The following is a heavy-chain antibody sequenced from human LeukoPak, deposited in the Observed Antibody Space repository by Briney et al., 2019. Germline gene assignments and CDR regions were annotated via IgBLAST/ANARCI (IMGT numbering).Heavy chain of an antibody. V-gene: IGHV1-24*01. CDR1: GLSFIELS. CDR3: ASRYSGYDFSPFDY. D-gene: IGHD5-12*01. CDR2: FDPEDGET. Sequence: GASVKVSCKVSGLSFIELSFHWVRQAPGKGLEWMGGFDPEDGETIYAQKFQGRVTMTEDTSTDTAYMELSSLRSEDTAVYYCASRYSGYDFSPFDYWGQGTLVTVSS. J-gene: IGHJ4*02.